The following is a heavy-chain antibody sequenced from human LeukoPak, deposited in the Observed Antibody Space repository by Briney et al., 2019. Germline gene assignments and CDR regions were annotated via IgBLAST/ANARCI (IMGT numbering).Heavy chain of an antibody. CDR2: ISSSSSYI. CDR3: ARDSRGYSYGYPYYYDMDV. D-gene: IGHD5-18*01. CDR1: GFAFSSYS. V-gene: IGHV3-21*01. Sequence: GGSLRLSCAASGFAFSSYSMTWVRQAPGKGLGWVSSISSSSSYIYYADSVKGRFTISRDNAKNSLYLQMNSLRAEDTAVYYCARDSRGYSYGYPYYYDMDVWGQGTTVTVSS. J-gene: IGHJ6*02.